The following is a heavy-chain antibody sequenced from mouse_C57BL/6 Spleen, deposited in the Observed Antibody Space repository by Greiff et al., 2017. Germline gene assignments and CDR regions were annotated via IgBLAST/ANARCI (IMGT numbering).Heavy chain of an antibody. V-gene: IGHV1-55*01. D-gene: IGHD2-4*01. CDR2: IYPGSGST. CDR3: ARLITTHYYAMDY. CDR1: GYTFTSYW. J-gene: IGHJ4*01. Sequence: QVQLKQPGAELVKPGASVKMSCKASGYTFTSYWITWVKQRPGQGLEWIGDIYPGSGSTNYNEKFKSKATLTVDTSSSTAYMQLSSLTSEDSAVYYCARLITTHYYAMDYWGQGTSVTVSS.